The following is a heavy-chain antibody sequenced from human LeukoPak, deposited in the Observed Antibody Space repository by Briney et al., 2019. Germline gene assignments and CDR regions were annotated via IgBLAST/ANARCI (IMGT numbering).Heavy chain of an antibody. Sequence: PSETLSLTCTVSGGSISSGSYYWSWIRQHPGKGLEWIGYIYYSGSTYYNPSLKSRVTISVDTSKNQFSLKLSSVTAADTAVYYCARDPRSGYYYEWGQGTLVTVSS. CDR3: ARDPRSGYYYE. CDR2: IYYSGST. D-gene: IGHD3-22*01. V-gene: IGHV4-31*03. J-gene: IGHJ4*02. CDR1: GGSISSGSYY.